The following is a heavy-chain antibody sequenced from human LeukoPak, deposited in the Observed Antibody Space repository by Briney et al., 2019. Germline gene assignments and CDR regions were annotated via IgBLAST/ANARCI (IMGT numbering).Heavy chain of an antibody. J-gene: IGHJ4*02. CDR3: ARASYYYDSSGYPGYYFDY. D-gene: IGHD3-22*01. CDR2: INPNSGGT. V-gene: IGHV1-2*02. CDR1: GYTFTNYY. Sequence: ASVKVSCKASGYTFTNYYMHWVRQAPGQGLEWMGWINPNSGGTNYAQKFQGRVTMTRDTSISTAYMELSRLRSDDTAVYYCARASYYYDSSGYPGYYFDYWGQGTLVTVSS.